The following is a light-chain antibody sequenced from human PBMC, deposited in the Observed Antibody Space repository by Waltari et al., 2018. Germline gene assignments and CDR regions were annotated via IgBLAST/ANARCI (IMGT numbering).Light chain of an antibody. CDR2: EGS. CDR3: CSYAGSNTWV. Sequence: QSALTQPASVSGSLGQSITLSCTGTSNDVGSYNLVSWYQQYPGKAPKLIIYEGSKRPSGVSKGFSGSKSGNTASLTISGLRAEDEADYYCCSYAGSNTWVFGGGTKLTVL. J-gene: IGLJ3*02. V-gene: IGLV2-23*01. CDR1: SNDVGSYNL.